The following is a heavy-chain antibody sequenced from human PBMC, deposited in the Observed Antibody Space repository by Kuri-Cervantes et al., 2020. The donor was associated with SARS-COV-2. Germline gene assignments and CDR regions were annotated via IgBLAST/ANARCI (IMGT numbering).Heavy chain of an antibody. V-gene: IGHV3-74*01. CDR1: GFTLSSYW. Sequence: GGSLRLSCAASGFTLSSYWMHWVRQAPGKGLVWVSRINSDGSSTSYADSVKGRFTISRDNAKNTLYLQMNSLRAEDTAVYYCAGDPDSSGWYAGDAFDIWGQGTMVTVSS. D-gene: IGHD6-19*01. CDR2: INSDGSST. CDR3: AGDPDSSGWYAGDAFDI. J-gene: IGHJ3*02.